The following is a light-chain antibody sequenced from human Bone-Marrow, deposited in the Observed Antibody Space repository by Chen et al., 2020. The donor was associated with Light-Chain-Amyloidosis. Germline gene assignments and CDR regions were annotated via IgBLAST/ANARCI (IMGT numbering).Light chain of an antibody. CDR1: DLPTKY. Sequence: SYDLTQPPSVSVSPGQTARITCSGDDLPTKYAYWYQQKPGQAPVLVIHRDTEMPWGISERFSGSSSGTTATFTISGVQAEDEADYHCQSADSSGTYEVIFGGGTKLTVL. CDR2: RDT. V-gene: IGLV3-25*03. J-gene: IGLJ2*01. CDR3: QSADSSGTYEVI.